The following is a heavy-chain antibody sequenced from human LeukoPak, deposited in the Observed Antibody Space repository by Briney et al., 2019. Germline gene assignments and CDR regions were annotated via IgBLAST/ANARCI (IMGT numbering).Heavy chain of an antibody. CDR2: FDPEDRKT. CDR1: GYTFTELS. V-gene: IGHV1-24*01. Sequence: ASVKVSRKVSGYTFTELSMHWVRQAPGRGLEWMGGFDPEDRKTIYAQKFQGRVTMTEDTSTDTAYMELSSLKSEDTAVYYCAKGGSSWSVYFDLWGRGTLVTVSS. J-gene: IGHJ2*01. D-gene: IGHD6-13*01. CDR3: AKGGSSWSVYFDL.